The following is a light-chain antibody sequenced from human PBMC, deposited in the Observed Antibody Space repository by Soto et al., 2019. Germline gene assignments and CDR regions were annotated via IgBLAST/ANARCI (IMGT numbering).Light chain of an antibody. CDR1: KLGDKY. Sequence: SYELTQXPSVXVSPGQTASIXCXXDKLGDKYACWYQQKPGQSPVLVIYQDSKRPSGIPERFSGSNSGNTATLTISXXXAMXEXDXXCQXXXSXXXVF. V-gene: IGLV3-1*01. J-gene: IGLJ2*01. CDR3: QXXXSXXXV. CDR2: QDS.